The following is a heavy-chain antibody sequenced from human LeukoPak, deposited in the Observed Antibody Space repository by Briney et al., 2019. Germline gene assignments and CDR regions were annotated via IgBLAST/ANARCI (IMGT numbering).Heavy chain of an antibody. CDR2: VYYSGST. J-gene: IGHJ2*01. D-gene: IGHD4-17*01. Sequence: SETLCLTCTVSGYSISNYYWSWIRQPPGKGLEWIGYVYYSGSTNYNPSLKSRVTISVDTSKNQFSLKLASLTAADTAVYYCARKTVTSWCFDLWGRDTLVTVSS. CDR3: ARKTVTSWCFDL. CDR1: GYSISNYY. V-gene: IGHV4-59*08.